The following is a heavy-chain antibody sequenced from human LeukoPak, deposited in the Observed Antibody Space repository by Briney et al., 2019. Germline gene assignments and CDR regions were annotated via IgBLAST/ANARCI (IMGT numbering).Heavy chain of an antibody. CDR3: ARSEYSYGADAFDI. V-gene: IGHV4-4*02. J-gene: IGHJ3*02. D-gene: IGHD5-18*01. CDR1: GGSISSSNW. CDR2: IYHSGST. Sequence: SETLSLTCAVSGGSISSSNWWNWVRQPPGKGLEWIGQIYHSGSTNYNPSLKTRVTISVDKSKSQFSLNLTSVTAADTAVYYCARSEYSYGADAFDIWGQGTMVTVSS.